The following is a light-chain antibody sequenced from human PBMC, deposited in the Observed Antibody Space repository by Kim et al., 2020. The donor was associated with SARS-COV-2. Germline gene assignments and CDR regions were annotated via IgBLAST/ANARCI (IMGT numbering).Light chain of an antibody. CDR3: QQSYSLPPT. CDR1: QGISTW. J-gene: IGKJ3*01. CDR2: AAS. V-gene: IGKV1-12*01. Sequence: ASVGDKVNITCRASQGISTWLAWYQQKPGKAPKLLIYAASDLQTGVPSRFSGSGSGTDFTLTINNLQPEDFATYSCQQSYSLPPTFGPGTKVDIK.